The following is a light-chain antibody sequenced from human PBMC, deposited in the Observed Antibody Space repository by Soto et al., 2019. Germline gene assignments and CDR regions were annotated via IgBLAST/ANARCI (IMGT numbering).Light chain of an antibody. CDR2: DAS. CDR3: QQRSDWPLT. J-gene: IGKJ4*01. V-gene: IGKV3-11*01. Sequence: EIVLTQSPATLSLSPGERATLSCRASQRLSSYFAWYQQKRGQAPRLLIYDASNRATGIPARFSGSGSGTAFTLSISSLEPEDFAVYYFQQRSDWPLTFGRGTKVEIK. CDR1: QRLSSY.